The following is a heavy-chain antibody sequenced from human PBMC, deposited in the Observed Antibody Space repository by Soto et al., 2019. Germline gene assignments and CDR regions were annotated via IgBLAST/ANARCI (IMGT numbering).Heavy chain of an antibody. CDR2: ISYDGSNK. V-gene: IGHV3-30-3*01. CDR3: AREGDSPWTTYYYYGMDV. J-gene: IGHJ6*02. CDR1: GFTFSSYA. D-gene: IGHD1-1*01. Sequence: GGSLRLSCAASGFTFSSYAMHWVRQAPGKGLEWVAVISYDGSNKYYADSVKGRFTISRDNSKNTLYLQMNSLRAEDTAVYYCAREGDSPWTTYYYYGMDVWGQGTTVTVSS.